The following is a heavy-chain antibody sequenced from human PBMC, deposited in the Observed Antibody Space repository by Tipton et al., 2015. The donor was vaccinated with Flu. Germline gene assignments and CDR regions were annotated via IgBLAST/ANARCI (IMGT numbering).Heavy chain of an antibody. J-gene: IGHJ5*02. D-gene: IGHD4-11*01. Sequence: LRLSCAASGLSLSSYGMHWVRQAPGKGLEWIGTIYHSGTTYYNPSLTGRVTISIDTSRNLFSLKLSSVTAADTAVYYCARRDYTNYVSDPKNWLDPWGQGTLVTVSS. CDR1: GLSLSSYG. V-gene: IGHV4-38-2*01. CDR2: IYHSGTT. CDR3: ARRDYTNYVSDPKNWLDP.